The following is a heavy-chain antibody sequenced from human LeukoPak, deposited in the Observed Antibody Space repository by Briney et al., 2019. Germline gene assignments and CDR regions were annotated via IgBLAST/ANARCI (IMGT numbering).Heavy chain of an antibody. J-gene: IGHJ6*03. CDR3: VKDQAYCTGGNCYYYFYYLDV. D-gene: IGHD2-15*01. V-gene: IGHV3-30*18. CDR1: RFTFSRYG. Sequence: PGRSLRLSCTASRFTFSRYGMHWVRQAPGKGLEWVAVISYDGTNKYYSDSVKGRFTISRDNSKNTLYLQMNSVRAEDTAVYYCVKDQAYCTGGNCYYYFYYLDVWGKGTTVTVSS. CDR2: ISYDGTNK.